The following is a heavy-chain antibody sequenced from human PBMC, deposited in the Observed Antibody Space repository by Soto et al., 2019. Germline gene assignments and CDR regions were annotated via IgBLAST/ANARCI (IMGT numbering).Heavy chain of an antibody. CDR2: INGDATTT. Sequence: EVQLVESGGGLVQPGGSLRLSCAVSGFTFSTYRMHWVRQAPEKGLVWVSRINGDATTTSYADSVKGRFTISRDNAKNTLYLQMNSLRADEDTAVYYCARGGLKSYWFDPWGQGTLVTVSS. V-gene: IGHV3-74*01. CDR3: ARGGLKSYWFDP. D-gene: IGHD3-10*01. CDR1: GFTFSTYR. J-gene: IGHJ5*02.